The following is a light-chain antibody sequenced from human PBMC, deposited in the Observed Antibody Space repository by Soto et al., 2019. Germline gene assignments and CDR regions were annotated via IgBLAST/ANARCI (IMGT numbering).Light chain of an antibody. Sequence: QSALTQPPSASGSPGQSVTISCTGTSSDVGGYNYVSWYQQHPGKAPKLMIYEVSKRPSGVPDRFSGSKSGNTADRTVSGLQSEDEADYYCTSYAGSNNFVFGTGTKVTVL. CDR2: EVS. CDR3: TSYAGSNNFV. J-gene: IGLJ1*01. CDR1: SSDVGGYNY. V-gene: IGLV2-8*01.